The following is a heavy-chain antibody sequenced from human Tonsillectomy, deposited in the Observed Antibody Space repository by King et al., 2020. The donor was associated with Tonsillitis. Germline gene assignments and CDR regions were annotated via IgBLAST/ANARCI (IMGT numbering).Heavy chain of an antibody. CDR3: ARRLGYFDTSAYHFDY. V-gene: IGHV4-34*01. D-gene: IGHD3-22*01. J-gene: IGHJ4*02. CDR1: GGAFSGYY. CDR2: NNHGGST. Sequence: VQLQQWGAGLFKPSETLSLTCAVYGGAFSGYYWNWIRQPPGEGLGWVGENNHGGSTNYNPSLKSRVTISVDTSKNQFSLKLNSVTAADTAVYYCARRLGYFDTSAYHFDYWGQGTLVTVSS.